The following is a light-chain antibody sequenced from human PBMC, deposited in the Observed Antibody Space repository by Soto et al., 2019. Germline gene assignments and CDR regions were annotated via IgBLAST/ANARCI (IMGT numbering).Light chain of an antibody. J-gene: IGLJ1*01. CDR2: DVS. CDR3: SSYTSSATYV. CDR1: SSDVGAYNY. V-gene: IGLV2-14*01. Sequence: QSVLTQPASVSGSPGQSITISCTGTSSDVGAYNYVSWYQQHPGKAPKLIIYDVSNRPSGVFNRFSGSKSGNTASLSISGLQAEDEADFYCSSYTSSATYVFGTGTKVTVL.